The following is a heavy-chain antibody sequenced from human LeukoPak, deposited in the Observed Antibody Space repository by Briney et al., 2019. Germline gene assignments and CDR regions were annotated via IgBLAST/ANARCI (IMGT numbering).Heavy chain of an antibody. J-gene: IGHJ4*02. CDR2: INAGNGNT. V-gene: IGHV1-3*01. CDR1: GGTFTSYA. CDR3: ARDLRVLLWFGESPGGY. Sequence: ASVKVSCKATGGTFTSYARHWVRQAPGQRLEWMGWINAGNGNTKYSQKFQGRVTITRDTSASTAYMELSSLRSEDTAVYYCARDLRVLLWFGESPGGYWGQGTLVTVSS. D-gene: IGHD3-10*01.